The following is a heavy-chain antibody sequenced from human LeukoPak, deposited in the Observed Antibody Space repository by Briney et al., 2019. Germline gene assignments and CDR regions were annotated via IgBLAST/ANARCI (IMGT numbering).Heavy chain of an antibody. V-gene: IGHV3-23*01. Sequence: GGSLRLSCAASGFTLSSYAMSWVRQAPGKGLEWVSTITGSGGSTYYADSVKGRFTISRDNSKNTLYLQMNSRRAEDTAVYYCGKPNWGCLLHGLDSGGRGPLV. J-gene: IGHJ4*02. CDR2: ITGSGGST. CDR1: GFTLSSYA. D-gene: IGHD2-8*02. CDR3: GKPNWGCLLHGLDS.